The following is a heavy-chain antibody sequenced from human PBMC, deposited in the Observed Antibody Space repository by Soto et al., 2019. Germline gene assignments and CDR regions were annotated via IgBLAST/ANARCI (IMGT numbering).Heavy chain of an antibody. CDR3: ARRARPDFYYMDV. CDR1: GFTLSGYA. Sequence: EVQLAESGGGLAQPGGSLRLSCAASGFTLSGYAMDWVRQAPGKGLEYVSGISSNGVGTYYANSVQGRFTISRDNSKNTVYLQMGSLSPEDKAVYYCARRARPDFYYMDVWGKGTTVTDSS. V-gene: IGHV3-64*01. D-gene: IGHD6-6*01. CDR2: ISSNGVGT. J-gene: IGHJ6*03.